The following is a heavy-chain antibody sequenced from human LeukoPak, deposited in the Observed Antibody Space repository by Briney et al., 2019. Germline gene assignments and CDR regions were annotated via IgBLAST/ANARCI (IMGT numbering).Heavy chain of an antibody. CDR3: AKNPESYSGYVYFDY. V-gene: IGHV3-21*01. CDR1: RFTSSSYT. Sequence: GGSLRLSCSASRFTSSSYTMNWVRQAPGKGLEWVSSIDPSSTYIYYADSVKGRFTISRDNAQNSLYLQVNSLRAEDTAVYYCAKNPESYSGYVYFDYWGQGTLVTVSS. D-gene: IGHD5-12*01. CDR2: IDPSSTYI. J-gene: IGHJ4*02.